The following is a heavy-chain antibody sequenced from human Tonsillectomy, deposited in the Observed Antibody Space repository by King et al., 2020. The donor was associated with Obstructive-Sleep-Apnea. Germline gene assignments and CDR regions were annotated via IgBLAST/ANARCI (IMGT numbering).Heavy chain of an antibody. J-gene: IGHJ6*02. CDR3: AKDLTPWVTMVRESPQITYYYYGMDV. CDR1: GFTFDDYS. V-gene: IGHV3-9*01. CDR2: FMWNSGGL. D-gene: IGHD3-10*01. Sequence: VQLVESGGGLVQPGRSLRLSFAASGFTFDDYSMHWVRQAPGKVLAWASGFMWNSGGLAYADSVKGRFTMSRDNAKNSLYLQMNSLRAEDTALYYFAKDLTPWVTMVRESPQITYYYYGMDVWGQGTTVTVSS.